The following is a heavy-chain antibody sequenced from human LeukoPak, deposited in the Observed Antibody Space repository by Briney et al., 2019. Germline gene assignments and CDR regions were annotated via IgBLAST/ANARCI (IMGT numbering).Heavy chain of an antibody. J-gene: IGHJ3*01. V-gene: IGHV1-58*01. CDR1: GFTFTSSA. D-gene: IGHD3-22*01. CDR2: IVVGSGNT. Sequence: ASVTVSCKASGFTFTSSAVQWVRQARGQRLEWIGWIVVGSGNTNYAQKFQERVTITRDMSTSLVYMELSSLRSEDTAVYYCAAEAAYYYDSRDAFDVWGQGTMVTVSS. CDR3: AAEAAYYYDSRDAFDV.